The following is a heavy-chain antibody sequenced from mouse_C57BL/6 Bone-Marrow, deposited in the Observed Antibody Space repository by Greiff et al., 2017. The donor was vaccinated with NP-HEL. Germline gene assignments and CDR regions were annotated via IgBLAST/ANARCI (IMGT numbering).Heavy chain of an antibody. J-gene: IGHJ2*01. Sequence: VQLQQPGAELVKPGASVKLSCKASGYTFTSYWMQWVKQRPGQGLEWIGEIDPSDSYTNYNQKFKGKATLTVDTSSSTASMQLSSLTSEDSAVYYCARYDRGYYWGQGTTLTVSS. CDR1: GYTFTSYW. D-gene: IGHD2-12*01. CDR2: IDPSDSYT. CDR3: ARYDRGYY. V-gene: IGHV1-50*01.